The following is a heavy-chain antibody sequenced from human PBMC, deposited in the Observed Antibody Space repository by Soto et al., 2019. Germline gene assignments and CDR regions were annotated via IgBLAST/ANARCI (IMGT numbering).Heavy chain of an antibody. CDR2: INPNNGGP. CDR3: AREIDYSNSFDR. D-gene: IGHD4-4*01. V-gene: IGHV1-2*02. J-gene: IGHJ5*02. Sequence: QVQLVQSGAEVKKPGASVKVSCKASGYTFTDYFIHWVRQAPGQGLEWMGWINPNNGGPKYAQKFQGSVSMTRDTSISTAYMELSRLRSDDTAVCYCAREIDYSNSFDRWGQGTLVTVSS. CDR1: GYTFTDYF.